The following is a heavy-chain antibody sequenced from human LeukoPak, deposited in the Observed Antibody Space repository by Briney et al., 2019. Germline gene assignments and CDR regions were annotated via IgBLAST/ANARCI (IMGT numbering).Heavy chain of an antibody. CDR2: MSTTGKTI. Sequence: PGGSLRLSCAASGFTFGDYYMSWIRQPPGKGLEWVSYMSTTGKTIYYADSVKGRFHTSRAKAGNSLSLQMTSPRAEDTGTYYCARGRCGRDCYVPGSVHYYYYMDVWGKGTTVTVSS. D-gene: IGHD2-21*02. J-gene: IGHJ6*03. CDR3: ARGRCGRDCYVPGSVHYYYYMDV. V-gene: IGHV3-11*04. CDR1: GFTFGDYY.